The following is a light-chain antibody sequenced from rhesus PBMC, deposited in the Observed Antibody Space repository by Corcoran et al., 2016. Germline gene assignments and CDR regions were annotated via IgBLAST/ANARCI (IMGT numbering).Light chain of an antibody. CDR1: QSVSRN. Sequence: EIVMTQSPATLSLSPGERATLSCRASQSVSRNLAWYQQRPGQAPRLLIYGASSRATGIPDRFSGGGFGTEFTPTISNLEPEDFALYYCQHYSTGPYSFGQGTKVEI. CDR2: GAS. V-gene: IGKV3-42*03. J-gene: IGKJ2*01. CDR3: QHYSTGPYS.